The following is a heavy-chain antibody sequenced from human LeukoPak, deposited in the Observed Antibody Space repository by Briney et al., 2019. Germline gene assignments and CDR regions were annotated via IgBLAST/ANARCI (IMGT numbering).Heavy chain of an antibody. D-gene: IGHD6-13*01. Sequence: GGSLRLSCAASGFTVSSNYMSWVRQAPGKGLEWVSVIYSGGNTYYADSVRGRFSISRDDSKNTLHLQINSLRAEDTAVYYCARAISAAAPFDPWGQGTLVTVSS. CDR3: ARAISAAAPFDP. CDR2: IYSGGNT. J-gene: IGHJ5*02. CDR1: GFTVSSNY. V-gene: IGHV3-66*01.